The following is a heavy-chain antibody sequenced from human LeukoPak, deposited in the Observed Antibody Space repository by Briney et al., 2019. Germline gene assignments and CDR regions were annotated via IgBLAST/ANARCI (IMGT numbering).Heavy chain of an antibody. V-gene: IGHV1-18*01. Sequence: GASVKVSCKASGYTFTSYGTSWVRQAPGQGLEWMGWISAYNGNTNYAQKLQGRVTMTTDTSTNTAYMELRSLRSDDTAVYYCARDKLDGSGSLDAFDIWGQGTMVTVSS. CDR2: ISAYNGNT. CDR3: ARDKLDGSGSLDAFDI. J-gene: IGHJ3*02. D-gene: IGHD3-10*01. CDR1: GYTFTSYG.